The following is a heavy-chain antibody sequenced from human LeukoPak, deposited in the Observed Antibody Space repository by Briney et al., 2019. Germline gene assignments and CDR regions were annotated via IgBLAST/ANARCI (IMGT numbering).Heavy chain of an antibody. CDR1: GFTFSSYW. V-gene: IGHV3-74*01. CDR3: VGGYSRYYYYYGMDV. Sequence: PGGSLRLSCAASGFTFSSYWMNWVRQAPGKGLVWVSRIASDGSSTTYADSVKGRFSISRDNSKSTLYLQMSSLRAEDTAVYYCVGGYSRYYYYYGMDVWGQGTTVTVSS. CDR2: IASDGSST. J-gene: IGHJ6*02. D-gene: IGHD3-16*01.